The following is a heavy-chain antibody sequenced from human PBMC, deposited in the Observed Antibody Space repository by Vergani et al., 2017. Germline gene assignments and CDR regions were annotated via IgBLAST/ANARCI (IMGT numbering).Heavy chain of an antibody. V-gene: IGHV3-30*02. D-gene: IGHD1-14*01. Sequence: QVQLVESGGGVVQPGGSLRLSCIASGFTFRIYGMHRVRQAPGKGLEWVAFIRYDGTKRFYGDSVKGRFTISRDNAKNMMYLQLNSLRDEDTAVYYCARDGRIDAEGTELDYWGQGTLVTVSS. CDR3: ARDGRIDAEGTELDY. J-gene: IGHJ4*02. CDR1: GFTFRIYG. CDR2: IRYDGTKR.